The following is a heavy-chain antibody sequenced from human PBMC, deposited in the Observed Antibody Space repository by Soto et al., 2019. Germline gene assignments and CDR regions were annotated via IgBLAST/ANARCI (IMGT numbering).Heavy chain of an antibody. CDR3: ARSPPLYGSGSYRYYGMDV. J-gene: IGHJ6*02. CDR1: GYTFTSYA. Sequence: ASVKVPCKASGYTFTSYAMHWVRQAPGQRLEWIGWINAGNGNTKYSQKFQGRVTITRDTSASTAYMELSSLRSEDTAVYYCARSPPLYGSGSYRYYGMDVWGQGTTVTVSS. CDR2: INAGNGNT. D-gene: IGHD3-10*01. V-gene: IGHV1-3*01.